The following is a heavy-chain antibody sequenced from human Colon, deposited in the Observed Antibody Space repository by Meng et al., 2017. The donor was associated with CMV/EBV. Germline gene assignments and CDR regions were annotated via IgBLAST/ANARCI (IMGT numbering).Heavy chain of an antibody. D-gene: IGHD3/OR15-3a*01. V-gene: IGHV3-15*01. J-gene: IGHJ6*02. CDR3: ASLPLIMIFGGKPRDMDV. Sequence: GESLKISCAASGFTFSNVWMSWVRQAPGKGLEWVGRIKSKTDGGTADYAAPVKGRFTISRDDSKNTLYLLMDSLRTEDTGVYYCASLPLIMIFGGKPRDMDVWGQGTTVTVSS. CDR2: IKSKTDGGTA. CDR1: GFTFSNVW.